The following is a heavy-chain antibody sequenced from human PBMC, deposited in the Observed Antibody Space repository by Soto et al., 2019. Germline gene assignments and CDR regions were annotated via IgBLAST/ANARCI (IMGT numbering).Heavy chain of an antibody. Sequence: GGSLRLSCAASGFTFSSYWMHWVRQAPGKGLVWVSRINSDGSSTSYADSVEGRFTISRDNAKNTLYLQMNSLRAEDTAVYYCARDGVRTYYDIFTFDPWGQGTLVTVSS. J-gene: IGHJ5*02. V-gene: IGHV3-74*01. CDR2: INSDGSST. CDR3: ARDGVRTYYDIFTFDP. D-gene: IGHD3-9*01. CDR1: GFTFSSYW.